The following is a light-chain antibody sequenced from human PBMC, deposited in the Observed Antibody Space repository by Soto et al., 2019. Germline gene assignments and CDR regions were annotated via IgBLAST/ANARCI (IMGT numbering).Light chain of an antibody. CDR1: QSVSSSY. V-gene: IGKV3-20*01. Sequence: EIVLTQSPGTLSLSPGERATLSCRASQSVSSSYLAWYQQKPGQAPRLLIDGVSSRATGIPDRFSGSGSGTDFTLTISSLEPEDFPVYYCQQYGSPSGTFGQGTKVEIK. J-gene: IGKJ1*01. CDR2: GVS. CDR3: QQYGSPSGT.